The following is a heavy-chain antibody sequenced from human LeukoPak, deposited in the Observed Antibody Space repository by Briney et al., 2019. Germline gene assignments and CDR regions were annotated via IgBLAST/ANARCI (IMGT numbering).Heavy chain of an antibody. J-gene: IGHJ3*02. V-gene: IGHV4-59*01. CDR2: IYYSGST. CDR3: ARYSSNDAFDI. CDR1: GGSISSYY. Sequence: SETLSLTCTVSGGSISSYYWSWIRQPPGKGLEWIGYIYYSGSTNYNPSLKSRVTISVDTSKDQFSLKLSSVTAADTAVSYCARYSSNDAFDIWGQGTMVTVSS. D-gene: IGHD6-13*01.